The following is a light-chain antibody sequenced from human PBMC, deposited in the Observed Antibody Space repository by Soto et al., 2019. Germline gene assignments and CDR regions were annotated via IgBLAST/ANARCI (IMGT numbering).Light chain of an antibody. CDR3: SSYTSTSTYV. CDR1: SSDIGNYNY. CDR2: DVS. V-gene: IGLV2-14*03. J-gene: IGLJ1*01. Sequence: QSVLTQPDSVPGSPGQSVAISCTAASSDIGNYNYVSWYQQRPGKVPKLIIHDVSDRPSGVSDRFSGSKSGNTASLTISGLRAEDEADYYCSSYTSTSTYVFGTGTKVTVL.